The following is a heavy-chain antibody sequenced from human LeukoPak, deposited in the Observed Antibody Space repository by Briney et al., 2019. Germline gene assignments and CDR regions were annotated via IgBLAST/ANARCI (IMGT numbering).Heavy chain of an antibody. CDR3: ARVGGEYVVSDY. J-gene: IGHJ4*02. Sequence: PGGFLRLSCAGSGFTFRYYSMTWVRQAPGKGLEWVSSISTKSDYIHYADSVKGRFTISRDNANNSVYLQMNSLTAEDTAVYYCARVGGEYVVSDYWGQGTLVAVSS. D-gene: IGHD3-16*01. CDR1: GFTFRYYS. CDR2: ISTKSDYI. V-gene: IGHV3-21*01.